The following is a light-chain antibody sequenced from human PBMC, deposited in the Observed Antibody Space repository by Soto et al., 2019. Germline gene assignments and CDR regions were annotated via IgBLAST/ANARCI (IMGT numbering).Light chain of an antibody. CDR2: SAS. CDR3: QQYNNWPCT. J-gene: IGKJ1*01. Sequence: EIVMTQSPATLSVSPGGRATLSCRASQSISDTLAWYQQKPGQAPRLLIYSASRRATGFPGRFSGSGSGTDFTLTISRLQSEDLAVYYCQQYNNWPCTFGQGTKVEIK. V-gene: IGKV3-15*01. CDR1: QSISDT.